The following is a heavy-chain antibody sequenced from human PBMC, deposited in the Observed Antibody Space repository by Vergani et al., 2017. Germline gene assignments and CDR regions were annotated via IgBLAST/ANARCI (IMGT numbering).Heavy chain of an antibody. CDR3: ATTLYSSSWISFDY. V-gene: IGHV3-30*03. Sequence: QVQLVESGGGVVQPGRSLRLSCAASGFTFSSYGMHWVRQAPGKGLEWVAVISYDGSNKYYADSVKSRFTISRDNSKNTLYLQMNSLRAEDTAVYYCATTLYSSSWISFDYWGQGTLVTVSS. CDR1: GFTFSSYG. CDR2: ISYDGSNK. D-gene: IGHD6-13*01. J-gene: IGHJ4*02.